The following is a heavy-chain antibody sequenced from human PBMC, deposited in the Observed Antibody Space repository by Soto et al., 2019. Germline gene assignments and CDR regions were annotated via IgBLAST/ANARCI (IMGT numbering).Heavy chain of an antibody. CDR1: GFTFSSYA. J-gene: IGHJ6*02. CDR3: AKDMSIFGVVTSPYGMDV. CDR2: ISGSGGST. V-gene: IGHV3-23*01. D-gene: IGHD3-3*01. Sequence: PGGSLRLSCAASGFTFSSYAMSWVRQAPGKGLEWVSAISGSGGSTYYADSVKGRFTISRDNSKNTLYLQMNSLRAEDTAVYYCAKDMSIFGVVTSPYGMDVWGQGTTVTV.